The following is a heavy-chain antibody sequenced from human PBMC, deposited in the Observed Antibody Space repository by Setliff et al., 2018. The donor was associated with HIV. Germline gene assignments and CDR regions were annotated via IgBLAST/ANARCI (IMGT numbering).Heavy chain of an antibody. D-gene: IGHD6-19*01. Sequence: TSETLSLTCTVSGASINSYYWSWIRQPPGKGLEWIGSISYTGITNYNPSLKSRVTISVDTSQNQFSLKLTSVTAADTAVYYCARLRQWLAFFDSWGQGTLVTVSS. CDR2: ISYTGIT. J-gene: IGHJ4*02. CDR1: GASINSYY. CDR3: ARLRQWLAFFDS. V-gene: IGHV4-59*08.